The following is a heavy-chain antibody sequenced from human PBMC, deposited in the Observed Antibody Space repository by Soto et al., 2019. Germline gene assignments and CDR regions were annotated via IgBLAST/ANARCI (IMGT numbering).Heavy chain of an antibody. CDR2: VYTSGST. D-gene: IGHD1-26*01. J-gene: IGHJ4*02. CDR1: GDSMTKYY. V-gene: IGHV4-4*07. Sequence: QVQLQESGPGLVKPSETLSLTCTVSGDSMTKYYWSWIRQPAGKGLEWIGRVYTSGSTNYNPSLKSRVTMSIDTSNKHFSLTCQSVTAADTAVYYCARTVGAAYYFDFWGQGALVTVSS. CDR3: ARTVGAAYYFDF.